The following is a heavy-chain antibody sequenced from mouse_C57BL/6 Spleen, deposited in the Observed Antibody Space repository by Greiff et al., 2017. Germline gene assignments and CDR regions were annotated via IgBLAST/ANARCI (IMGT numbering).Heavy chain of an antibody. V-gene: IGHV1-62-2*01. CDR2: FYPGSGSI. D-gene: IGHD1-2*01. CDR1: GYTFTEYT. J-gene: IGHJ2*01. CDR3: ARHEEGRDYGYYFDY. Sequence: VKLQESGAELVKPGASVKLSCKASGYTFTEYTIHWVKQRSGQGLEWIGWFYPGSGSIKYNEKFKDKATLTADKSSSTVYMELSRLTSEDSAVYFCARHEEGRDYGYYFDYWGQGTTLTVSS.